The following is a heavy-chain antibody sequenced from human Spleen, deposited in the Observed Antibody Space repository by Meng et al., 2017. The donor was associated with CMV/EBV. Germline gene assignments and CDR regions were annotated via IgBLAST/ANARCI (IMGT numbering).Heavy chain of an antibody. D-gene: IGHD2-2*01. V-gene: IGHV4-39*07. CDR1: GGSISSNNYY. J-gene: IGHJ6*02. CDR2: IYYNGNT. Sequence: SETLSLTCTVSGGSISSNNYYWGWIRQPPGKGLEWIGTIYYNGNTYYNPSLKSRVTISVHTSKKQFSLKLSSVTAADTAVYYCARGPFIVVVPAAVGSGMDVWGQGTTVTVSS. CDR3: ARGPFIVVVPAAVGSGMDV.